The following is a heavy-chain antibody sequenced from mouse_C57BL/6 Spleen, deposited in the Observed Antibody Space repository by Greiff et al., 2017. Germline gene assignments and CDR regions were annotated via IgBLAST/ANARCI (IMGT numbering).Heavy chain of an antibody. V-gene: IGHV1-81*01. J-gene: IGHJ4*01. D-gene: IGHD1-1*01. Sequence: VQLKQSGAELARPGASVKLSCKASGYTFTSYGISWVKQRPGQGLEWIGEIYPRSGNTYYNEKFKGKATLTADKSSSTAYMELRSLTSEDSAVYFCARMDYGSSIFYAMDYWGQGTSVTVSS. CDR1: GYTFTSYG. CDR3: ARMDYGSSIFYAMDY. CDR2: IYPRSGNT.